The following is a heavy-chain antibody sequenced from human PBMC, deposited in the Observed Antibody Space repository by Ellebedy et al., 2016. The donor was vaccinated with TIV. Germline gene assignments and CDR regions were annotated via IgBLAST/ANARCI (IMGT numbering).Heavy chain of an antibody. CDR1: GGTFSSYA. Sequence: SVKVSXXASGGTFSSYAISWVRQAPGQGLEWMGGIIPIFGTANYAQKFQGRVTMTEDTSTDTAYMELSSLRSEDTAVYYCATDLVSRDTPDYWGQGTLVTVSS. V-gene: IGHV1-69*06. D-gene: IGHD2-21*02. CDR3: ATDLVSRDTPDY. CDR2: IIPIFGTA. J-gene: IGHJ4*02.